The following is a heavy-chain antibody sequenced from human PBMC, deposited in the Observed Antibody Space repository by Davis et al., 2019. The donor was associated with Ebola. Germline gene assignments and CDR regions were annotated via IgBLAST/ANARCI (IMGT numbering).Heavy chain of an antibody. CDR2: IRQDGSEQ. V-gene: IGHV3-7*03. J-gene: IGHJ5*02. Sequence: GESLKISCAASGFSFSSHRMSWVRQAPGKGLEWVANIRQDGSEQHYADSVKGRFTISRHNAKNSLYLQMNSLRAEDTVVYYCAREAVWRFDPWGQGTLVTVSS. CDR1: GFSFSSHR. D-gene: IGHD3-16*01. CDR3: AREAVWRFDP.